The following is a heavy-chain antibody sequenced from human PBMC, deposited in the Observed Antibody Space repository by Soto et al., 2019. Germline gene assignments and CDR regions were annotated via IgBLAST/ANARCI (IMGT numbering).Heavy chain of an antibody. D-gene: IGHD4-17*01. CDR1: GYTFTGYY. CDR3: ARDKATVTTYDPRFSRPQGFDP. CDR2: INPNSGGT. Sequence: ASVKVSCKASGYTFTGYYMHWVRQAPGQGLEWMGWINPNSGGTNYAQKFQGRVTMARDTSISTAYMELSRLRSDDTAVYYCARDKATVTTYDPRFSRPQGFDPWGQGTLVTVSS. J-gene: IGHJ5*02. V-gene: IGHV1-2*02.